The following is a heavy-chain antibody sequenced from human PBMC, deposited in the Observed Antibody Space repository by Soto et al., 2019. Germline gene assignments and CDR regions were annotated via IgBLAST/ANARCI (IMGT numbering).Heavy chain of an antibody. V-gene: IGHV3-23*01. Sequence: PGGSLRRSCSASGFTFSSYAMSWVRQAPGKGLEWVSAISGSGGSTYYADSVKGRFTISRDNSKNTLYLQMNSLRAEDTAVYYCAKGTDFWSGYYGTTWWYWGQGTLVTVSS. CDR1: GFTFSSYA. J-gene: IGHJ4*02. CDR2: ISGSGGST. CDR3: AKGTDFWSGYYGTTWWY. D-gene: IGHD3-3*01.